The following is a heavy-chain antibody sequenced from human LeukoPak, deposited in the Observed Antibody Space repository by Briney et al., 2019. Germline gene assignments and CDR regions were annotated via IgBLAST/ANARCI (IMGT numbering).Heavy chain of an antibody. J-gene: IGHJ6*03. Sequence: SETLSLTCTVSGGSISSGSYYWSWIRQPAGKGLEWIGRIYTSGSTNYNPSLKSRVTTSVDTSKNQFSLKLSSVTAADTAVYYCARGTMVRGVIILKKYYYYYMDVWGKGTTVTVSS. D-gene: IGHD3-10*01. V-gene: IGHV4-61*02. CDR3: ARGTMVRGVIILKKYYYYYMDV. CDR1: GGSISSGSYY. CDR2: IYTSGST.